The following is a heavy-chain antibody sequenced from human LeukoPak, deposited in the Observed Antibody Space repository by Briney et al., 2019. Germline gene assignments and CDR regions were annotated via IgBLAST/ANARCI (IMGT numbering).Heavy chain of an antibody. CDR3: ASPFHSGSYQGDYYYYGMDV. CDR2: ISYEGSNK. V-gene: IGHV3-30-3*01. CDR1: GFTFSSYA. J-gene: IGHJ6*02. Sequence: GGSLRLSCAASGFTFSSYAMHWVGRAPGKGLEGGAVISYEGSNKYYADSVKGRFTISRDNSKNTLYLQMNSLRAEDTAVYYCASPFHSGSYQGDYYYYGMDVWGQGTTVTVSS. D-gene: IGHD1-26*01.